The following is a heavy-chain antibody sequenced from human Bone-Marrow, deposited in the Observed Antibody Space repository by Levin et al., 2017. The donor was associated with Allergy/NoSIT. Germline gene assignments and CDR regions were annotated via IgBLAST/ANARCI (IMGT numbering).Heavy chain of an antibody. CDR1: GFAFSNFW. J-gene: IGHJ4*02. CDR3: ARDAGVARHFDWLHPSYYFDL. D-gene: IGHD3-9*01. CDR2: IKQDGIET. Sequence: AGGSLRLSCAASGFAFSNFWMTWVRQAPGRGLEWVANIKQDGIETYYVDSFKGRFTISRDNAKNTLFLQMDILRAEDTAVYYCARDAGVARHFDWLHPSYYFDLWGQGTLVTVSS. V-gene: IGHV3-7*01.